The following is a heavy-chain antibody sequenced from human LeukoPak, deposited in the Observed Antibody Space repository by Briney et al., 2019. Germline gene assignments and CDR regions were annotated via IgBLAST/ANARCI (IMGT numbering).Heavy chain of an antibody. Sequence: SETLSLTCTVSGASFNSDDQYWNWIRQSPGKGLEWIGSIHPSGMLYNNPSLESRVTMSRDTSKSQFSLNLNSVTAADTAVYFCSRGLDSRKLGYWGQGILVTASS. V-gene: IGHV4-31*03. CDR3: SRGLDSRKLGY. J-gene: IGHJ4*02. D-gene: IGHD3-22*01. CDR2: IHPSGML. CDR1: GASFNSDDQY.